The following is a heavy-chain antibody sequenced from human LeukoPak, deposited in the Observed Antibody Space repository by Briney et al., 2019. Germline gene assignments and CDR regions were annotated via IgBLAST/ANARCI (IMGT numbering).Heavy chain of an antibody. J-gene: IGHJ6*02. V-gene: IGHV3-23*01. CDR3: AKVDGDYVPRVENYYYYGMDV. CDR1: GFTFSSYG. CDR2: ISPGGGTT. Sequence: PGGSLRLSCAASGFTFSSYGMHWVRQAPGKGLEWVESISPGGGTTYYADYVKGRFTISRDNSKNTLYLQMNSLRAEDTAVYYCAKVDGDYVPRVENYYYYGMDVWGQGTTVTVSS. D-gene: IGHD4-17*01.